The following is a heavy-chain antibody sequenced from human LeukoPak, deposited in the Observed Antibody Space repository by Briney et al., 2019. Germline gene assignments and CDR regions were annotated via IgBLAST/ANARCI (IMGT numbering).Heavy chain of an antibody. CDR1: GGSISSYY. Sequence: SETLSLTCTVSGGSISSYYWSWIRQPPGKGLEWIGYIYYSGSTNYNPSLKSRVTISVDTSKNQFSLKLSSVTAADTAVYYCARVSGYHDSSGYYNYYGMDVWGPGTTVTVSS. CDR2: IYYSGST. CDR3: ARVSGYHDSSGYYNYYGMDV. D-gene: IGHD3-22*01. J-gene: IGHJ6*02. V-gene: IGHV4-59*01.